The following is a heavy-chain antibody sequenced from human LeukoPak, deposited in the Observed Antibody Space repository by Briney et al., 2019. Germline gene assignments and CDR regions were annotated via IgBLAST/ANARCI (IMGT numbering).Heavy chain of an antibody. D-gene: IGHD1-26*01. CDR2: ISYTGST. CDR1: GGSISSNIYY. Sequence: PSETLSLTCTVSGGSISSNIYYWGWIRQPPGVGLEWIGSISYTGSTYYNPSLKSRVTVSVDTSKNRFSLKLSSVTAADTAIYYCARHVVAEGTGGTGAYWGQGTLVTVAS. V-gene: IGHV4-39*01. CDR3: ARHVVAEGTGGTGAY. J-gene: IGHJ4*02.